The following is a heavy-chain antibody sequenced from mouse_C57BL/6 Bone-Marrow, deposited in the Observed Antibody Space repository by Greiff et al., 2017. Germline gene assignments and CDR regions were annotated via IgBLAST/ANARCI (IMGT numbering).Heavy chain of an antibody. CDR1: GYTFTNYW. CDR2: IYPGGGYP. J-gene: IGHJ2*01. V-gene: IGHV1-63*01. Sequence: ESGAELVRPGTSVKMSCKASGYTFTNYWIGWAKQRPGHGLEWIGDIYPGGGYPNYNEKFKGKATLTADKSSSTAYMQFSSLTSEDSAIYYCARARRYFDYWGQGTTLTVSS. CDR3: ARARRYFDY.